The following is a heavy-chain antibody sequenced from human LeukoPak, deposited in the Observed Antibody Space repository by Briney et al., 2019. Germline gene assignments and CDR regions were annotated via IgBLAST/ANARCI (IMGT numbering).Heavy chain of an antibody. V-gene: IGHV4-59*01. Sequence: SETLSLTCTVSGGSISSYYWSWVRQPPGRGLEWIGYVYDSGATNYNPSLKSRLTISVDTSKNQFSLKLRSVTAADTAVYYCARGYTAMSRNYYYGMDVWGQGTTVTVSS. CDR3: ARGYTAMSRNYYYGMDV. CDR1: GGSISSYY. D-gene: IGHD5-18*01. J-gene: IGHJ6*02. CDR2: VYDSGAT.